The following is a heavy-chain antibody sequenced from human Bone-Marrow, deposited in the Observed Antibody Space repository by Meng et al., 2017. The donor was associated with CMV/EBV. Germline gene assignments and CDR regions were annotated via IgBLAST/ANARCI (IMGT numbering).Heavy chain of an antibody. CDR1: GGSFSGYY. D-gene: IGHD6-6*01. V-gene: IGHV4-34*01. CDR3: ARTDSSSSYYRGYYYGMDV. Sequence: SETLSLTCAVYGGSFSGYYWSWIRQPPGKGLEWIGEINHSGSTNYNPSLKSQVTISVDTSKNQFSLKLSSVTAADTAVYYCARTDSSSSYYRGYYYGMDVWGQGTTVTVSS. J-gene: IGHJ6*02. CDR2: INHSGST.